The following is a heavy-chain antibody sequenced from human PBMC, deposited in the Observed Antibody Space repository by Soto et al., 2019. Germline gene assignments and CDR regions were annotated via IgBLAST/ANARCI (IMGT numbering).Heavy chain of an antibody. V-gene: IGHV1-69*13. D-gene: IGHD3-3*01. CDR2: IIPIFGTA. J-gene: IGHJ4*02. Sequence: SVKVSCKASGGTFSSYAISWVRQAPGQGLEWMGGIIPIFGTANYAQKFQGRVTITADESTSTAYMELSSLRSEDTAVYYCARPEEEYYDFWSGYEFDYWGQGALVTVSS. CDR3: ARPEEEYYDFWSGYEFDY. CDR1: GGTFSSYA.